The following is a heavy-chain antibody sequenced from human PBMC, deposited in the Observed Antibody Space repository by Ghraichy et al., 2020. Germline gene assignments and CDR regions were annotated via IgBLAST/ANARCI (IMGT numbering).Heavy chain of an antibody. CDR1: GGTFSSYA. Sequence: SVKVSCKASGGTFSSYAISWVRQAPGQGLEWMGGIIPIFGTANYAQKFQGRVTITADESTSTAYMELSSLRSEDTAVYYCASPHIVGATGDPNWFDPWGQGTLVTVSS. CDR3: ASPHIVGATGDPNWFDP. V-gene: IGHV1-69*13. D-gene: IGHD1-26*01. CDR2: IIPIFGTA. J-gene: IGHJ5*02.